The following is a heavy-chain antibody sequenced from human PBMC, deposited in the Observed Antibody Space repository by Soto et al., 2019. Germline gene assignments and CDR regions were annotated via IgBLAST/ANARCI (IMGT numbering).Heavy chain of an antibody. Sequence: GGSLRLSCAASGFTFSSYGMHWVRQAPGKGLEWVAVIWYDGSNKYYADSVKDRFTISRDNSRNTLYLQMNSLRAEDTAVYYCARDSLDYSSSSGFDYWGQGTLVTVSS. CDR1: GFTFSSYG. D-gene: IGHD6-6*01. CDR3: ARDSLDYSSSSGFDY. CDR2: IWYDGSNK. V-gene: IGHV3-33*01. J-gene: IGHJ4*02.